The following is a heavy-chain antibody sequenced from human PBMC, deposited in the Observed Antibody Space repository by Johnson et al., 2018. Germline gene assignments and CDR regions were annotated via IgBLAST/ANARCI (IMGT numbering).Heavy chain of an antibody. J-gene: IGHJ6*03. Sequence: VQLVQSGGGLIQPGGSLRLSCAASGFTVSSNYMSWVRQAPGKGLEWVSVIYSGGTTYYADSVKGRFTISRDNSKNTVSLQMNSLRAEDTAVYYCAKQGGGEGYYYNYMEVWGKGTTVTVSS. CDR1: GFTVSSNY. V-gene: IGHV3-53*01. D-gene: IGHD3-16*01. CDR3: AKQGGGEGYYYNYMEV. CDR2: IYSGGTT.